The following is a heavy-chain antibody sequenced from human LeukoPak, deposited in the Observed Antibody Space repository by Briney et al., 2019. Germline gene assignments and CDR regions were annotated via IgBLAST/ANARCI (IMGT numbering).Heavy chain of an antibody. CDR1: GYTFTSYD. V-gene: IGHV1-8*03. CDR2: MNPNSGNT. CDR3: ARVDNWNYEDY. Sequence: ASVKVSCKASGYTFTSYDINWVRQATGQGREWMGWMNPNSGNTAYAQKFQGRVTITRNTSITTAYMELSSLRSEDTAVYYCARVDNWNYEDYWGQGTLVTVSS. D-gene: IGHD1-7*01. J-gene: IGHJ4*02.